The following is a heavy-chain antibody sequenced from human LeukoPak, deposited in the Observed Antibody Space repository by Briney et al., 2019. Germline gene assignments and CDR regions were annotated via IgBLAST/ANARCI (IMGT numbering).Heavy chain of an antibody. CDR2: IRYDGSNK. Sequence: GGSLRLSCAASGFTFSSYGMHWVRQAPGKGLEWVAVIRYDGSNKYYADSVKGRFTISRDNSKNTLYLQMNSLRAEDTAVYYCARGYCSGGSCSDYWGQGTLVTVSS. D-gene: IGHD2-15*01. J-gene: IGHJ4*02. V-gene: IGHV3-33*01. CDR1: GFTFSSYG. CDR3: ARGYCSGGSCSDY.